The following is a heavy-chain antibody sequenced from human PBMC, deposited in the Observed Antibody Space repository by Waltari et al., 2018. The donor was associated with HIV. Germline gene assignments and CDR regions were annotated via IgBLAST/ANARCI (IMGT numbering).Heavy chain of an antibody. CDR2: IYYSVST. V-gene: IGHV4-39*01. D-gene: IGHD2-21*02. CDR3: ANTRRVTAEPPVDC. Sequence: QLQLQESGPGLVKPSETLSLTCTVSGGSISSSSYYWGWIRQPPGKGLEWIGSIYYSVSTSHNPSLKSRVTISVDTSKTQFSLKLSSVTAADTAVYYCANTRRVTAEPPVDCWGQGTLVTVSS. J-gene: IGHJ4*02. CDR1: GGSISSSSYY.